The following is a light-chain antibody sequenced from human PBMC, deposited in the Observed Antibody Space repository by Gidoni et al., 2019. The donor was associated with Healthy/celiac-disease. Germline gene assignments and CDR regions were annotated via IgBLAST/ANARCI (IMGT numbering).Light chain of an antibody. CDR3: QQSYSTPRA. J-gene: IGKJ1*01. CDR2: AAS. Sequence: DIQLTQSPSSLSASVGDRVTITCRASQSISSYLNWDQQKPGKAPKLLSYAASSWQSGVPSRFSGSGSGTDFTLTISSLQPEDFATYYCQQSYSTPRAFGQGTKVEIK. CDR1: QSISSY. V-gene: IGKV1-39*01.